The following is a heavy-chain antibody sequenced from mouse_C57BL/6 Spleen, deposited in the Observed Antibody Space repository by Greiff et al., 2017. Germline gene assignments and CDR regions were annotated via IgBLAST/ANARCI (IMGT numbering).Heavy chain of an antibody. CDR1: GYTFTSYW. CDR2: INPSNGGT. V-gene: IGHV1-53*01. CDR3: ARSSYYGSRIYAMDY. Sequence: QVQLKQPGTELVKPGASVKLSCKASGYTFTSYWMHWVKQRPGQGLEWIGNINPSNGGTNYNEKFKSKATLTVDKSSSTAYMQLSSLTSEDSAVYYCARSSYYGSRIYAMDYWGQGTSVTVSS. D-gene: IGHD1-1*01. J-gene: IGHJ4*01.